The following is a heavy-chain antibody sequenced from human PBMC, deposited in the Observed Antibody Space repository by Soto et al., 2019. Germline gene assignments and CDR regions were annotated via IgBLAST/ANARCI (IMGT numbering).Heavy chain of an antibody. CDR3: ARGHRRGYSYAVGGYPPDY. Sequence: QVQLQQWGAGLLKPSETLSLTCAVYGGSFSGYYWSWIRQPPGKGLEWIGEINHSGSTNYNPSLKSRVTISVDTSKNQFSLKLSSVTAADTAVYYCARGHRRGYSYAVGGYPPDYWGQGTLVTVSS. CDR1: GGSFSGYY. J-gene: IGHJ4*02. D-gene: IGHD5-18*01. V-gene: IGHV4-34*01. CDR2: INHSGST.